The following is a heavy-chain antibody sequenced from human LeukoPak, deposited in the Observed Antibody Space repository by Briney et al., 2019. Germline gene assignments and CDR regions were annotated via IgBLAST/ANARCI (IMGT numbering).Heavy chain of an antibody. J-gene: IGHJ4*02. CDR1: GFTFSSYG. D-gene: IGHD6-13*01. CDR2: IWYDGSNK. Sequence: PGGSLRLSCAASGFTFSSYGMHWVRQAPGKGLEWVAVIWYDGSNKYYADSVKGRFTISRDNSKNTLYLQMNSLRAEDTAVYYCARDQGSSSWFDYWGQGTLVTVSS. V-gene: IGHV3-33*01. CDR3: ARDQGSSSWFDY.